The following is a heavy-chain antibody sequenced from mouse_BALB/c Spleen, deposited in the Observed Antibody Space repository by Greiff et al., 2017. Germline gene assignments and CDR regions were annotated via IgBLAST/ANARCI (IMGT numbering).Heavy chain of an antibody. D-gene: IGHD1-2*01. Sequence: VQLKESGPELVKPGASVKISCKASGYSFTGYYMHWVKQSHVKSLEWIGRINPYNGATSYNQNFKDKASLTVDKSSSTAYMELHSLTSEDSAVYYCATNYGYGAMDYWGQGTSVTVSS. CDR2: INPYNGAT. CDR3: ATNYGYGAMDY. V-gene: IGHV1-31*01. CDR1: GYSFTGYY. J-gene: IGHJ4*01.